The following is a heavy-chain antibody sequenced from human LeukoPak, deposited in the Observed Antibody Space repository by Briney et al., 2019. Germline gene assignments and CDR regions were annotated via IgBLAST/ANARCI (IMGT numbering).Heavy chain of an antibody. J-gene: IGHJ4*02. CDR3: ARDKKGIDY. D-gene: IGHD3-10*01. CDR2: ISSDSGTI. CDR1: GGSISSYY. Sequence: PSETLSLTCTVSGGSISSYYWSWIRQPPGKGLEWISYISSDSGTIYYADSMKGRFTISRDNARNSLYLQMNSLRAEDTAVYYCARDKKGIDYWGQGTLVTVSS. V-gene: IGHV3-48*01.